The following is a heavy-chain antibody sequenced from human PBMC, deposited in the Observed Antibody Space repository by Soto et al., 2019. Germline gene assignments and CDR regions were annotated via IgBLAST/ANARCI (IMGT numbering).Heavy chain of an antibody. CDR3: TTVLYYDILTGYYFFDY. CDR1: GFTFSNAW. D-gene: IGHD3-9*01. V-gene: IGHV3-15*01. Sequence: GGSLRLSCAASGFTFSNAWMSWVRQAPGKGLEWVGRIKSKTDGGTTDYAAPVKGRFTISRDDSKNTLYLQMNSLKTEDTAVYYCTTVLYYDILTGYYFFDYWGQGTLVTVSS. CDR2: IKSKTDGGTT. J-gene: IGHJ4*02.